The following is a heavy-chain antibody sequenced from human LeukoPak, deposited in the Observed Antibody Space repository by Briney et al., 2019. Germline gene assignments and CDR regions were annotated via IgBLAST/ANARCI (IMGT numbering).Heavy chain of an antibody. V-gene: IGHV1-24*01. CDR1: GYTLTELS. CDR2: FDPEDGET. D-gene: IGHD1-26*01. CDR3: ATVYNVGATWRYFDY. J-gene: IGHJ4*02. Sequence: ASVKVSCTVSGYTLTELSMHWGRQAPGKGLEWMGGFDPEDGETIYAQKFQGRVTMTEDTSTDTAYMELSSLRSEDTAVYYCATVYNVGATWRYFDYWGQGPLVTVSS.